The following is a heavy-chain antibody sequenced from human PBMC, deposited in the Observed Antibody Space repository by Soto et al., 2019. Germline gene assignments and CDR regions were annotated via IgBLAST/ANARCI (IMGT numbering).Heavy chain of an antibody. CDR1: GYTFTSYW. J-gene: IGHJ4*02. Sequence: ESLKISCKGSGYTFTSYWIGWVRQMPGKGLEWMGIIYPGDSNTRYSPSFQGQVTISADKSISTAYLQWSSLKASETAMNFCARQGYCSNTAGYPTDYWGQGTLVTVSS. CDR2: IYPGDSNT. D-gene: IGHD2-2*01. V-gene: IGHV5-51*01. CDR3: ARQGYCSNTAGYPTDY.